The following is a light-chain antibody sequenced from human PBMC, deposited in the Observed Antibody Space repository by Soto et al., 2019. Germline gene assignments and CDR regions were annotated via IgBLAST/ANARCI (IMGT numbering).Light chain of an antibody. CDR2: LGS. Sequence: DGVMTQSRRSLPVTPGEPASISCRSSQSLLNSNGYNYLDWYLQKPGQSPQLLVYLGSNRASGVPDRFSGSGSGTDFTLKINRVEAEDVGLYYCMQALQTPWTLGQGTKVEIK. CDR3: MQALQTPWT. V-gene: IGKV2-28*01. CDR1: QSLLNSNGYNY. J-gene: IGKJ1*01.